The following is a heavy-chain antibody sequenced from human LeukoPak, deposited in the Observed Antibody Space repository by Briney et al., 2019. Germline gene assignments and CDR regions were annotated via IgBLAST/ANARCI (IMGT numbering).Heavy chain of an antibody. J-gene: IGHJ4*02. CDR3: ARHGPYSSGWYYFDS. Sequence: PGGSLRLSCAASGFTFSSYWMSWVRQAPGKGLKWVANIKQDGSEKYEVDSVKGRFTISRDNAKNSLYLQMNSLRAEDTAVYYCARHGPYSSGWYYFDSLGQGTQVTVSS. V-gene: IGHV3-7*04. CDR1: GFTFSSYW. CDR2: IKQDGSEK. D-gene: IGHD6-19*01.